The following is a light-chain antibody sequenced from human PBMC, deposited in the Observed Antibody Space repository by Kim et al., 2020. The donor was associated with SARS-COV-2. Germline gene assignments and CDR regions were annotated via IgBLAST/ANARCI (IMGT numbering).Light chain of an antibody. CDR3: QQYNNWPPFT. J-gene: IGKJ2*01. V-gene: IGKV3-15*01. CDR2: GAS. Sequence: EIMMTQSPGTLSVSPGERATLSCRANQSVSSNLAWYQQKPGQAPRLLIYGASTRATGIPARFSGSGSGTEFTLTISSLQSEDFAVYYWQQYNNWPPFTFGQGTKLEI. CDR1: QSVSSN.